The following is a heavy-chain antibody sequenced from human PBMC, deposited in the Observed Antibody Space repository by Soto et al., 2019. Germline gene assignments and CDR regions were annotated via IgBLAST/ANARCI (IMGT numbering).Heavy chain of an antibody. CDR3: ARTLGGSSSPY. Sequence: EVQLVESGGGLVQPGGSLRLSCAVSGVTFSRYWMHWVRQAPGKGLVWLSRINSDGGTTDYADSVKGRFTISRDNAKSTLYLQMNSLRAEDTAVYYCARTLGGSSSPYWGQGTLVTVSS. V-gene: IGHV3-74*01. J-gene: IGHJ4*02. CDR1: GVTFSRYW. CDR2: INSDGGTT. D-gene: IGHD2-2*01.